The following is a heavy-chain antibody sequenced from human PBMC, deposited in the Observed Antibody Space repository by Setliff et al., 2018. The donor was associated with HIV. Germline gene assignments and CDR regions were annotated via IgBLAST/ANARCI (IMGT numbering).Heavy chain of an antibody. D-gene: IGHD6-19*01. CDR1: GGSISSYY. V-gene: IGHV4-4*08. J-gene: IGHJ4*02. CDR3: ARGRCGWVYFDY. CDR2: IYTSGST. Sequence: KASETLSLTCTVSGGSISSYYWSWIRQPSGKGLEWIGYIYTSGSTNYNPALKSRVTISVDTSKSQSTPKLSSVTAADTAVYYCARGRCGWVYFDYGGQGTLVTVSS.